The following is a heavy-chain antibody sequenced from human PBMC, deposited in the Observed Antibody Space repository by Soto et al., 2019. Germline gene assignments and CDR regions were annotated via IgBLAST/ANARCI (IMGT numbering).Heavy chain of an antibody. D-gene: IGHD3-22*01. V-gene: IGHV1-3*01. CDR3: ARGITMIPRAYGMDV. CDR1: GYTFTSYA. J-gene: IGHJ6*02. CDR2: INAGNGNT. Sequence: ASVKVSCKASGYTFTSYAMHWVRQAPGQRLEWMGWINAGNGNTKYSQKFQGRVTITRDTSASTAYMELSSLRSEDTAVYYCARGITMIPRAYGMDVWGQGTTVTVSS.